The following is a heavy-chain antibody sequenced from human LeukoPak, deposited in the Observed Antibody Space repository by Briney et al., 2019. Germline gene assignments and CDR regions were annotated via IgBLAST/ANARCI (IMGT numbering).Heavy chain of an antibody. Sequence: ASVKVSCKTSGYTFTKFAIHWVRQAPGQRLEWMGWINTGNGQTKYPENFEGRVTMTRDTSTSTIYVEVRSLTSEDTGLYYCARYFGSGSYLDYWGQGTLLTVSS. CDR3: ARYFGSGSYLDY. J-gene: IGHJ4*02. CDR2: INTGNGQT. D-gene: IGHD3-10*01. CDR1: GYTFTKFA. V-gene: IGHV1-3*04.